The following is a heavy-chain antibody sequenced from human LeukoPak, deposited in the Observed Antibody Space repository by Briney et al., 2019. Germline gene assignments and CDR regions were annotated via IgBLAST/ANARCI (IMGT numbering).Heavy chain of an antibody. CDR1: GGSISSSSSY. D-gene: IGHD3-22*01. CDR3: ARHYYDSSGLAYCFDY. V-gene: IGHV4-39*01. CDR2: VRYSGKT. Sequence: SETLSLTCTVSGGSISSSSSYWGWIRQPPGKGLEWIGSVRYSGKTYYNLSLKSRVTMSLDTSKNQFSLRLTSVTAADTAVYSCARHYYDSSGLAYCFDYWGQGTLVTVSS. J-gene: IGHJ4*02.